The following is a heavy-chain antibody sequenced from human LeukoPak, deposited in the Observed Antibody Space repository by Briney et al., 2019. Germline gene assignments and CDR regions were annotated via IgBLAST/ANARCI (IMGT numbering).Heavy chain of an antibody. CDR2: ISYDGSNK. J-gene: IGHJ5*02. V-gene: IGHV3-30*03. Sequence: GGSLRLSCAASGFTFSSYGMHWVRQAPGKGLEWVAVISYDGSNKYYADSVKGRFTISRDNSKNTLYLQMNSLRAEDTAVYYCARDSVGATRFDPWGQGTLVTVSS. CDR3: ARDSVGATRFDP. D-gene: IGHD1-26*01. CDR1: GFTFSSYG.